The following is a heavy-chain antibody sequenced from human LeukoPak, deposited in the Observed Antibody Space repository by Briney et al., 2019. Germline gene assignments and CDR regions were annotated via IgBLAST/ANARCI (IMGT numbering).Heavy chain of an antibody. CDR2: IYYTGST. V-gene: IGHV4-59*01. D-gene: IGHD3-3*01. J-gene: IGHJ5*02. CDR3: ARDLVRITIFGVDL. Sequence: SETLSLTCTVSGGSINGYYWSWIRQSPGKGLESLGYIYYTGSTNYNPSLKSRVTMSVDTSRNQFFLRLSSVTAADTAVYYCARDLVRITIFGVDLWGQGTLVTVSS. CDR1: GGSINGYY.